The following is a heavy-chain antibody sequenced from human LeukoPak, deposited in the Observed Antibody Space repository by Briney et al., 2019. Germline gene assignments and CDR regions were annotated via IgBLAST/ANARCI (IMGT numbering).Heavy chain of an antibody. CDR2: IYYSGNT. CDR1: GGSISNSAYD. D-gene: IGHD2-15*01. Sequence: PQTLSLTCTVSGGSISNSAYDWGWIRQPPGKGLEWIGSIYYSGNTYYKPSLKSRVTISVDTSKNHFSLKLSSVPAADTAVYYCARQDIVVVVAATPFGYWGKGTLVTVSS. CDR3: ARQDIVVVVAATPFGY. V-gene: IGHV4-39*02. J-gene: IGHJ4*02.